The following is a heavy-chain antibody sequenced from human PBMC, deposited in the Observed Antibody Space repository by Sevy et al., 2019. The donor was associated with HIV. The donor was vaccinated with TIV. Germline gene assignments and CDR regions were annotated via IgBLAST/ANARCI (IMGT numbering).Heavy chain of an antibody. D-gene: IGHD3-3*01. Sequence: GGSLRLSCAASGFNLSSYVMHWVRQAPGKGLEWVAVISYDGSSKYYANSVKGRFTISRYNSKNTVYLQINRLRAEDTAVYYCAKESGSYYDFWSGHDAFAIWGQGTMVTVSS. CDR3: AKESGSYYDFWSGHDAFAI. CDR2: ISYDGSSK. J-gene: IGHJ3*02. V-gene: IGHV3-30*18. CDR1: GFNLSSYV.